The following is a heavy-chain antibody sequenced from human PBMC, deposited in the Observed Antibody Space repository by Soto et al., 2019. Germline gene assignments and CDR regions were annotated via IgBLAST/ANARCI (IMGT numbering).Heavy chain of an antibody. J-gene: IGHJ5*02. CDR2: ISSDGSKK. CDR1: GFRFASYG. CDR3: TKPAPGLQWPPLDP. Sequence: PGGSLRLSCAASGFRFASYGMYWVRQTPGKGLEWVALISSDGSKKDYAESVRGRFTISRDNSKNTLYLQMNSLRVEDTAVYYCTKPAPGLQWPPLDPWGHGTLVTVSS. D-gene: IGHD6-19*01. V-gene: IGHV3-30*18.